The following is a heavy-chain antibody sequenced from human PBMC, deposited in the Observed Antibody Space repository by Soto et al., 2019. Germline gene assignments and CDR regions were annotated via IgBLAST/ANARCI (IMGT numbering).Heavy chain of an antibody. V-gene: IGHV3-15*07. D-gene: IGHD2-15*01. CDR1: NFVFSHAW. CDR3: TTDDGSGGSCYTCNGMDV. CDR2: IKSKDDGETV. Sequence: EVHLVESGGALVKPGGSLRLSCVASNFVFSHAWMNWVRQAPGKGLEWVGRIKSKDDGETVAYGAPVKGRFTISRDDSKNTVFLQMNSLETVDTGVYYCTTDDGSGGSCYTCNGMDVWGQGTTVTVSS. J-gene: IGHJ6*02.